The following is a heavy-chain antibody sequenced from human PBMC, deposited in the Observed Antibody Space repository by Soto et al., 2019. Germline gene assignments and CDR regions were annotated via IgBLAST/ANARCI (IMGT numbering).Heavy chain of an antibody. J-gene: IGHJ3*02. CDR2: VYTSCST. CDR3: ARQRPPVLRRQPDAFDI. V-gene: IGHV4-39*01. Sequence: QLQLQESGPGLVKPSETLSLTCSVSGGSISNSYYWGWIRQPPGKGPEWIGSVYTSCSTYHNPSLKSRVSMSVDTTKTQFSLKLTSLTDADTAVYYCARQRPPVLRRQPDAFDIWGPGIVVIVSS. D-gene: IGHD4-17*01. CDR1: GGSISNSYY.